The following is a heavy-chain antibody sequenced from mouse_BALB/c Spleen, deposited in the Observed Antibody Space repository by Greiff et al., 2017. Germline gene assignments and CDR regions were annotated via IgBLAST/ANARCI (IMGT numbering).Heavy chain of an antibody. D-gene: IGHD2-1*01. CDR1: GFTFSSYT. CDR2: ISNGGGST. Sequence: EVKLVESGGGLVQPGGSLKLSCAASGFTFSSYTMSWVRQTPEKRLEWVAYISNGGGSTYYPDTVKGRFTISRDNAKNTLYLQMSSLKSEDTAMYYCARGGIYPYAMDYWGQGTSVTVSS. CDR3: ARGGIYPYAMDY. V-gene: IGHV5-12-2*01. J-gene: IGHJ4*01.